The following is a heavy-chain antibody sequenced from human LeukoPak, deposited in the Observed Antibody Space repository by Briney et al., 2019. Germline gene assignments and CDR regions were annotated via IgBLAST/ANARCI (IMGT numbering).Heavy chain of an antibody. CDR2: INLGGGST. CDR3: ARDERIGSGWYYFDY. Sequence: GASVKVSCKASGYTFIRYYMHWVRQAPGQGLEWMGTINLGGGSTTYAQKFQGRVTMTRDTSTSTLYMGLSSLRSEDTAVYYCARDERIGSGWYYFDYRGQGTLVTVSS. CDR1: GYTFIRYY. V-gene: IGHV1-46*01. D-gene: IGHD6-19*01. J-gene: IGHJ4*02.